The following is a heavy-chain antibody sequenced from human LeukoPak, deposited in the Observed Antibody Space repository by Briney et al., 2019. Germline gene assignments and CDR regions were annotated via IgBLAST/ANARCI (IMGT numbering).Heavy chain of an antibody. CDR3: ARGRGSYGMDV. CDR2: INPSGGST. J-gene: IGHJ6*02. V-gene: IGHV1-46*01. D-gene: IGHD3-10*01. CDR1: GYTFTSYC. Sequence: ASVKVSCKASGYTFTSYCMHWVRPAPGQGLEWMGIINPSGGSTSYAQKFQGRVTMTRDTSTSTVYMELSSLRSEDTAVYYCARGRGSYGMDVWGQGTTVTVSS.